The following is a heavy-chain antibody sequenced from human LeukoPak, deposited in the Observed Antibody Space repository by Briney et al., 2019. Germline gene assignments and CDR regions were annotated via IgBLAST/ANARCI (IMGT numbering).Heavy chain of an antibody. V-gene: IGHV3-11*01. CDR3: ARLEMATISNPFDY. CDR1: GFTFGDYY. CDR2: ISSSGSTI. Sequence: GGSLRLSRAASGFTFGDYYMSWIRQAPGKGLEWVSYISSSGSTIYYADSVKGRFTISRDNAKNSLYLQMNSLRAEDTAVYYCARLEMATISNPFDYWGQGTLVTVSS. D-gene: IGHD5-24*01. J-gene: IGHJ4*02.